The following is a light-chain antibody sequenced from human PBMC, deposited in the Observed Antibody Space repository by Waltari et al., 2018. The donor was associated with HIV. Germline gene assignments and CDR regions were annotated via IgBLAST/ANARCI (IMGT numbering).Light chain of an antibody. CDR1: SSNIGNNI. J-gene: IGLJ2*01. Sequence: QSVLTKALSASGTPGQRVTISCSGSSSNIGNNIVNWYQQLSGTAPKLLIFSTNERPFGVPDRFSGSKSDTSASLAISGLQFEDEAYYYCATWDDSLNALVFGGGTKLTVL. CDR3: ATWDDSLNALV. V-gene: IGLV1-44*01. CDR2: STN.